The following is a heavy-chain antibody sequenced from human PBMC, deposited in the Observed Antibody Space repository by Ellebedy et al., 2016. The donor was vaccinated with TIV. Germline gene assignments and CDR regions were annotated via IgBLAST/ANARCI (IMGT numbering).Heavy chain of an antibody. J-gene: IGHJ4*02. CDR3: ATSRALFSSGYYAYFDF. CDR1: GYRLTELT. D-gene: IGHD3-22*01. Sequence: AASVKVSCKVSGYRLTELTRHWVRQAPGKGLEWLGGFEPANRKTTYAPTFQGRLTMTDDTSTDTAYLELSSLTSDDTAIYYCATSRALFSSGYYAYFDFWGQGTLVSVSS. V-gene: IGHV1-24*01. CDR2: FEPANRKT.